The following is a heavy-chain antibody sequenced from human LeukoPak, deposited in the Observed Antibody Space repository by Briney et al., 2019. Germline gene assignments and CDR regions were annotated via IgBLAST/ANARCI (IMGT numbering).Heavy chain of an antibody. CDR2: INPNSGGT. V-gene: IGHV1-2*02. J-gene: IGHJ4*02. CDR3: ARDIDYYGSGTFGV. Sequence: ASVKVSCKASGYTFTGHYIHWVRQAPGQGLEWMGWINPNSGGTKDAQKFQGRVTMTRDTSISTAYMELSGLRSEDTAVYYCARDIDYYGSGTFGVWGQGTLVTVSS. D-gene: IGHD3-10*01. CDR1: GYTFTGHY.